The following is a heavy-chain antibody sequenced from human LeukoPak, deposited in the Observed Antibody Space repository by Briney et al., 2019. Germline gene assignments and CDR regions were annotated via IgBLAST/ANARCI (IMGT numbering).Heavy chain of an antibody. CDR2: ISTSGRTI. CDR3: ARSGNYYDY. V-gene: IGHV3-48*03. CDR1: GFTFSSYE. Sequence: PGGSLRLYCAVSGFTFSSYEMNWVRQATGKGLEWVSYISTSGRTIHYADCVKGRFTISRDNAKNSLYLQMHSLRAEDTAVYYCARSGNYYDYWGQGTLVTVSS. J-gene: IGHJ4*02. D-gene: IGHD1-26*01.